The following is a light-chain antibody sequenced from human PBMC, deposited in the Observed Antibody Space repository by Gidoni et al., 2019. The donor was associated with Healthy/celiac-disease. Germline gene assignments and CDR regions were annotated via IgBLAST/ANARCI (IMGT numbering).Light chain of an antibody. V-gene: IGLV1-40*01. J-gene: IGLJ2*01. CDR3: QSYDSSLSGSV. Sequence: QSVLTQPPSVSGAPGQRVTISCTGSSSNIGAGYDVPWYQQLPGTAPKRLIDGNSNRPSGVPDRFYGSKSGTSASLAITGLQAEDEADYYCQSYDSSLSGSVFGGGTKLTVL. CDR1: SSNIGAGYD. CDR2: GNS.